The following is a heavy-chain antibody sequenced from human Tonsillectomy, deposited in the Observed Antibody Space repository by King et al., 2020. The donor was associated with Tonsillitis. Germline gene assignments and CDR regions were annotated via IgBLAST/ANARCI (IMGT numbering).Heavy chain of an antibody. Sequence: VQLQESGPGLVKPSETLSLTCTVSGGSISSYYWSWIRQSPGKGLEWIGYIYYSGRTNYNPSLKSRVTVSVDTSKNQFSLKLCSVTAADTAVYYCARDRGLTVRGIKGFDYWGQGTLVTVSS. CDR1: GGSISSYY. V-gene: IGHV4-59*01. D-gene: IGHD3-10*01. CDR3: ARDRGLTVRGIKGFDY. CDR2: IYYSGRT. J-gene: IGHJ4*02.